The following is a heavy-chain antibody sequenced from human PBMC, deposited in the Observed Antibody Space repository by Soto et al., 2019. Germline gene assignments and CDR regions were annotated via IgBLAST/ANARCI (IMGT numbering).Heavy chain of an antibody. CDR1: GGSISGINW. CDR3: ARRYCSGGSCYVRKAFDI. Sequence: PSETLSLTCAVSGGSISGINWWSWVRQPPGKGLEWIGEIYHSGSTNYNPSLKSRVTISVDKSKNKFSLKLSSVTDADTAVYYCARRYCSGGSCYVRKAFDIWGQGTMVT. D-gene: IGHD2-15*01. CDR2: IYHSGST. V-gene: IGHV4-4*02. J-gene: IGHJ3*02.